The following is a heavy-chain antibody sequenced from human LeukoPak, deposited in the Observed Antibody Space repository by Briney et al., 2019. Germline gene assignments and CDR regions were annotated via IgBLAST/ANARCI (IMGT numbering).Heavy chain of an antibody. D-gene: IGHD2-2*01. CDR3: ARGHIVVVRNYGMDV. Sequence: SETLSLTCTVSGGSIRTYYWTWIRQPAGKGLEWIGRISTSGSTNYNPSLKSRVTMSVDTSQNQSSLNLTSVTAADTAVYYCARGHIVVVRNYGMDVWGQGTTVTVSS. CDR2: ISTSGST. J-gene: IGHJ6*02. CDR1: GGSIRTYY. V-gene: IGHV4-4*07.